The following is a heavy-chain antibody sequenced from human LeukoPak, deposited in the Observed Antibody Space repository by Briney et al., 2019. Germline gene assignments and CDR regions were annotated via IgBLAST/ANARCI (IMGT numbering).Heavy chain of an antibody. CDR1: GGSISSSSYY. D-gene: IGHD1-1*01. Sequence: SETLSLTCTVSGGSISSSSYYWGWIRQPPGKGLEWIGSIYYSGSTYYNPSLKSRVTISVDTSKNQFSLKLSSVTAADTAVYYCARQLGVETYWGQGTLVTVSS. V-gene: IGHV4-39*01. CDR2: IYYSGST. CDR3: ARQLGVETY. J-gene: IGHJ4*02.